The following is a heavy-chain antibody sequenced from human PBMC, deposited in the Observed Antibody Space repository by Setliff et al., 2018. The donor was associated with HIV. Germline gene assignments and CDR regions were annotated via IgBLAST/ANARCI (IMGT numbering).Heavy chain of an antibody. V-gene: IGHV3-30*06. CDR3: ATARIPTGGTSTSLDY. J-gene: IGHJ4*02. CDR2: ISYDGRSI. CDR1: GFTFRSHE. Sequence: PGGSLRLSCRPSGFTFRSHEMQWVRQAPGKGLEWVSAISYDGRSIQYADSVKGRFTISRDNSKNTLYLQVNSLRPEDTAVYSCATARIPTGGTSTSLDYWGQGTLVTVSS. D-gene: IGHD1-1*01.